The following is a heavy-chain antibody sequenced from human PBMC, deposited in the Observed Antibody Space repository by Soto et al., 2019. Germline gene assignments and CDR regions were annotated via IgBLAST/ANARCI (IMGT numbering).Heavy chain of an antibody. CDR1: GYTFSNFW. V-gene: IGHV5-51*01. D-gene: IGHD6-13*01. CDR2: IYPGDSET. CDR3: ARSPRSSPYFDY. J-gene: IGHJ4*02. Sequence: GESLRISCQCSGYTFSNFWIAWVRQLPGKGLEYMGIIYPGDSETRYSPSFHGKVTISADRSIGTAYLQWSSLEASDSAFYFCARSPRSSPYFDYWGQGALVTVS.